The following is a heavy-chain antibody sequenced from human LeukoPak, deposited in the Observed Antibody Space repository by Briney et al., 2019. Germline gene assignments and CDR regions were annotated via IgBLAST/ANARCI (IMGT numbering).Heavy chain of an antibody. V-gene: IGHV3-23*01. CDR2: ISGSGGST. D-gene: IGHD3-10*01. Sequence: GGSLRLSCAASGFTFSSYGMSWVRQAPGKGLEWVSAISGSGGSTYYADSVKGRFTISRDNSKNTLYLQMNSLRAEDTAVYYCAKDRWDRYYGSGSFAFDIWGQGTMVTVSS. CDR1: GFTFSSYG. J-gene: IGHJ3*02. CDR3: AKDRWDRYYGSGSFAFDI.